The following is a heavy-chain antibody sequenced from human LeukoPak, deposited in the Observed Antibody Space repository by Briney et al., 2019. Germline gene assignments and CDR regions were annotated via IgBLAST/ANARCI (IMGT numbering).Heavy chain of an antibody. CDR3: ARDPGGLLVVPY. D-gene: IGHD2-2*01. V-gene: IGHV3-21*01. J-gene: IGHJ4*02. CDR1: GFTFSSYS. CDR2: ISSSSSYI. Sequence: PGGSLRLSCAASGFTFSSYSMNWVRQAPGKGLEWVSSISSSSSYIYYADSVKGRFTISRDNAKNSLYLQMNSLRAEDTAVYYCARDPGGLLVVPYWGQGTLVTVSS.